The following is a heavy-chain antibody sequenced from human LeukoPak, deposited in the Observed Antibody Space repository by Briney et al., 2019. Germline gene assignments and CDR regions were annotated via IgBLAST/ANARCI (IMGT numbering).Heavy chain of an antibody. CDR1: GYSISSGFH. J-gene: IGHJ4*02. CDR2: IFHGGNT. V-gene: IGHV4-38-2*01. D-gene: IGHD2-15*01. CDR3: ARTRYCSGATCYSPELFDS. Sequence: PSETLSLTCAVSGYSISSGFHWGWLRQSPGKGLEWIGSIFHGGNTYYNPSLKSRVTISVDTSMNQFSLRVTSVTAADTAVYYCARTRYCSGATCYSPELFDSWGQGTPVTVSS.